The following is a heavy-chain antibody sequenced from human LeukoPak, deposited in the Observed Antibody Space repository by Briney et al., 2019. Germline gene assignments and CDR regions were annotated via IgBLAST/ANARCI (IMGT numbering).Heavy chain of an antibody. V-gene: IGHV3-7*01. Sequence: GGSLRLSCAASGFTFSSYAMSWVRQAPGKGLEWVANIKQDGSEKYYVDSVKGRFTISRDNAKNSLYLQMNSLRAEDTAVYYCAREGGSSYPYYFDYWGQGTLVTVSS. J-gene: IGHJ4*02. D-gene: IGHD5-18*01. CDR2: IKQDGSEK. CDR3: AREGGSSYPYYFDY. CDR1: GFTFSSYA.